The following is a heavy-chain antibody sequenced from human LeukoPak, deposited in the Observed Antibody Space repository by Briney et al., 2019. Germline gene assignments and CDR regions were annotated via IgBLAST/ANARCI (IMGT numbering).Heavy chain of an antibody. Sequence: SETLSLTCTVSGGSISSYYWSWIRQPPGKGLEWIGYIYYSGSTNYNPSLKSRVTISVDTSKNQFSLKLSSVTAADTAVYYCARQTLGGRFHGNWFDHWGQGTLVTVSS. J-gene: IGHJ5*02. CDR2: IYYSGST. V-gene: IGHV4-59*08. CDR1: GGSISSYY. CDR3: ARQTLGGRFHGNWFDH. D-gene: IGHD2-15*01.